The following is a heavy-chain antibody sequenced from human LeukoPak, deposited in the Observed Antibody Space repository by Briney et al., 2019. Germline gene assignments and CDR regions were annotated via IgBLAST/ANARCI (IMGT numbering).Heavy chain of an antibody. D-gene: IGHD4-11*01. CDR2: IYGAAAAT. CDR3: AKSLHDSSTYWSEFRGFDI. J-gene: IGHJ3*02. Sequence: GGSLRLSCAASGISFWRHAMNWVRQAPGKGLEWVSGIYGAAAATYYADSVKGRFTISRDNSKNTVWLQMNSLRAEDTAVYYCAKSLHDSSTYWSEFRGFDIWGQGTMVTVSS. CDR1: GISFWRHA. V-gene: IGHV3-23*01.